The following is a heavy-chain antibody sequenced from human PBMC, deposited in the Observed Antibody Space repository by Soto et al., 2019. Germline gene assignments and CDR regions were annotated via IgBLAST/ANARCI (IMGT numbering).Heavy chain of an antibody. V-gene: IGHV3-30-3*01. Sequence: QVQLVESGGGVVQPGRPLTLSCVVSGFTLSNYVIHWVRQTPDQGLEWVAFMSRDGNNAYYTDSVKGRFTISRDNSKNTLYLEMNSLRTEDTAVYYCARDDAGRSDCDLRYWGQGTQVVVSS. CDR1: GFTLSNYV. J-gene: IGHJ4*02. D-gene: IGHD2-21*01. CDR3: ARDDAGRSDCDLRY. CDR2: MSRDGNNA.